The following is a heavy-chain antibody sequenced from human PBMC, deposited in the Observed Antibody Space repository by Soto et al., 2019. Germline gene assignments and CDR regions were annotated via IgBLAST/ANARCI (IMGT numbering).Heavy chain of an antibody. CDR3: ARDPLHHGSTFDY. Sequence: QVHLVESGGGLVKPGGSLRLSCAASGFPFSVYYMSWIRQAPGKGLEWISYITSGGETMYHADSVKGRFTISRDNAKNSVYLQMNGLRGDDTAVYFCARDPLHHGSTFDYWGQGTLVSVSS. V-gene: IGHV3-11*01. CDR1: GFPFSVYY. J-gene: IGHJ4*02. CDR2: ITSGGETM. D-gene: IGHD3-10*01.